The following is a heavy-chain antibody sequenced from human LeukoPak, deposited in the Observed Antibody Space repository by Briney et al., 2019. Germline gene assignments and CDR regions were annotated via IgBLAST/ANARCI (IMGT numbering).Heavy chain of an antibody. CDR1: GGPISSYY. CDR2: IYYSGST. J-gene: IGHJ4*02. D-gene: IGHD1-26*01. V-gene: IGHV4-59*01. CDR3: ARRSLVGARTFYFDF. Sequence: SETLSLTCTVSGGPISSYYWSWIRQPPGKGLEWIGYIYYSGSTNYNPSLQSRVTISVDTSKNQFSLTLSSVTAADTAVYYCARRSLVGARTFYFDFWGQGTLVTVSS.